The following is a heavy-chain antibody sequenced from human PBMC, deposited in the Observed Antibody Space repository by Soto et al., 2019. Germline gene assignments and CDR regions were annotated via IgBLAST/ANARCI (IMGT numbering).Heavy chain of an antibody. CDR3: AALGGVAATYYYYGMDV. J-gene: IGHJ6*02. V-gene: IGHV1-58*01. Sequence: GASVKVSCKASGFTFTSSAVQWVRQARGQRLEWIGWIVVGSGNTNYAQKFQERVTITRDMSTSTAYMELSSLRSEDTAVYYCAALGGVAATYYYYGMDVWGQGTTVTVSS. D-gene: IGHD2-15*01. CDR1: GFTFTSSA. CDR2: IVVGSGNT.